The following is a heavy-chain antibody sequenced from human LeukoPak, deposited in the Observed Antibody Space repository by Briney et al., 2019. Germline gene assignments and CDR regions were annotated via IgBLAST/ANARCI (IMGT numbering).Heavy chain of an antibody. CDR2: ISSDGRNK. Sequence: GGSLRLSCAASGFTFGSYAMNWVRQAPGKGLEWVAVISSDGRNKFYVDSVKGRFTISRDNPKNTLYLQMNSLRPEDTAVYYCATDSSSRIQLWTPLKYWGQGTLVTVSS. CDR1: GFTFGSYA. CDR3: ATDSSSRIQLWTPLKY. J-gene: IGHJ4*02. D-gene: IGHD5-18*01. V-gene: IGHV3-30*03.